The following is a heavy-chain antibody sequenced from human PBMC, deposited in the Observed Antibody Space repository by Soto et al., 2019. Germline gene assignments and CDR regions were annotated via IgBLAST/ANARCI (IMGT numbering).Heavy chain of an antibody. CDR2: ISDNGGNT. J-gene: IGHJ4*02. V-gene: IGHV3-23*01. CDR3: VKLYWNPRYFDS. CDR1: GFTFGNVA. D-gene: IGHD1-1*01. Sequence: GGSLRLSCAASGFTFGNVAMAWVRQAPGKGLEWVSSISDNGGNTDYADSARGRFTLSRDNSKNTLYLQMNHLKAEDTAVYYCVKLYWNPRYFDSWGRGARGTVSS.